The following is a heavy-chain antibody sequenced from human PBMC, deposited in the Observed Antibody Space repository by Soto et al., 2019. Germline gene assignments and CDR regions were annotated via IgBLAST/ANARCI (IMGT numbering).Heavy chain of an antibody. CDR3: ARHHRGENAFDI. CDR2: IYYSGST. CDR1: GGSINSCSYY. V-gene: IGHV4-39*01. D-gene: IGHD3-16*01. J-gene: IGHJ3*02. Sequence: PSGTLSLTCTVSGGSINSCSYYWGWIRQPPGKGLEWIGSIYYSGSTYYNPSLKSRVTISVDTSKNQFSLKLSSVTAADTAVYYCARHHRGENAFDIWGQATMVTVSS.